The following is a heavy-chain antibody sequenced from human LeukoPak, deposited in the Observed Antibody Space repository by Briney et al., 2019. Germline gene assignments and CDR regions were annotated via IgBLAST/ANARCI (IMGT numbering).Heavy chain of an antibody. J-gene: IGHJ4*02. Sequence: SETLSLTCTVSGGSISSYYWSWIRQPPGKELEWIGYIYYSGSTNYNPSLKSRVTISVDTSKNQFSLKLSSVTAADTAVYYCASDKTGLDYWGQGTLVTVSS. V-gene: IGHV4-59*01. CDR1: GGSISSYY. D-gene: IGHD1-1*01. CDR2: IYYSGST. CDR3: ASDKTGLDY.